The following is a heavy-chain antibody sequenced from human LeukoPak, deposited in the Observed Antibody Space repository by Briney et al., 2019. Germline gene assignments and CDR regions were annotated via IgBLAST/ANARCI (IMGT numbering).Heavy chain of an antibody. V-gene: IGHV4-59*12. CDR3: AKSNGYGLIDI. CDR1: GGSISSYY. D-gene: IGHD3-22*01. J-gene: IGHJ3*02. CDR2: IHYTGSI. Sequence: TSETLSLTCTVSGGSISSYYWSWIRQSPGKGLECIGYIHYTGSINYNPSLKSRVTISVETSKNQFSLKLSSVTAADTAVYYCAKSNGYGLIDIWGQGTMVTVSS.